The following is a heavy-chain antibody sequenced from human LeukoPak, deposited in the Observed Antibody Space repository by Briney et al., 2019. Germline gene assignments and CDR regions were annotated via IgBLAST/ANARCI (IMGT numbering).Heavy chain of an antibody. V-gene: IGHV3-43D*03. CDR1: GFTFHDYA. CDR3: AKAGIAVAGPPDNIVY. CDR2: ISWDGGST. Sequence: PGGSLRLSCAASGFTFHDYAMHGVRQAPGKGLEWVSLISWDGGSTYYADSVKGRFTISRDNSKNSLYLQMNSLRAEDTALYYCAKAGIAVAGPPDNIVYWGQGTLVTVSS. D-gene: IGHD6-19*01. J-gene: IGHJ4*02.